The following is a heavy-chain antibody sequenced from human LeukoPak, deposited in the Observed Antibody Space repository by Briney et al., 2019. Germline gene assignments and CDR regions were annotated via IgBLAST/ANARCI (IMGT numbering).Heavy chain of an antibody. J-gene: IGHJ4*02. CDR2: IYSGGST. CDR3: ACGDYGAY. CDR1: GFTVSSNY. Sequence: GGSLRLSSAASGFTVSSNYMSWVRQAPGKGLEWVSVIYSGGSTYYADSVKGRFTISRDNSKNTLYLQMNSLRAEDTAMYYCACGDYGAYWGQGTLVTVSS. D-gene: IGHD4-17*01. V-gene: IGHV3-66*01.